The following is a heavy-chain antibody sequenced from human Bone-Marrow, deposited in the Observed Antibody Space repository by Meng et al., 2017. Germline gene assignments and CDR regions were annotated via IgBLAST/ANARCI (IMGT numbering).Heavy chain of an antibody. CDR2: TYYRSKWYN. CDR3: ARGLRLDY. V-gene: IGHV6-1*01. Sequence: SQTLSLTRVISGDSVSSNSATWNWIRQSPSRGLEWLGRTYYRSKWYNDYALSVKSRITIIPDTSKDQFSLQLDSVTPDDTAVYYCARGLRLDYWGQGTLVTVSS. CDR1: GDSVSSNSAT. J-gene: IGHJ4*02.